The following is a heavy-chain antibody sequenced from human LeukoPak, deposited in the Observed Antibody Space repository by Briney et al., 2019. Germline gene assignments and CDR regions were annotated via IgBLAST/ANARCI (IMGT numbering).Heavy chain of an antibody. D-gene: IGHD4/OR15-4a*01. V-gene: IGHV4-39*01. J-gene: IGHJ4*02. CDR2: MYYSGNT. Sequence: SETLSLTCTVSGGSICSRSYYWGWIRQPPGKGLEWIGSMYYSGNTYYNPSLKSRVTISVDTSKNQFSLKLSSVTAADTAVYYCARKVRPDYSRTDYWGQGTLVTVSS. CDR3: ARKVRPDYSRTDY. CDR1: GGSICSRSYY.